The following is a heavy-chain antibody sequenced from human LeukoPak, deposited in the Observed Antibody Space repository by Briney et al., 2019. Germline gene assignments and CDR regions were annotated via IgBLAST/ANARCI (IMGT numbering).Heavy chain of an antibody. CDR3: AKDKAKVATIKSDAFDI. CDR2: ISGGGGST. D-gene: IGHD5-12*01. J-gene: IGHJ3*02. Sequence: PGGSLRLSCAASGFTFSGYAMSWVRQAPGKGLEWVSAISGGGGSTYYADSVKGRFTISRDNSKNTLYLQMNSLRAEDTAVYYCAKDKAKVATIKSDAFDIWGQGTMVTVSS. V-gene: IGHV3-23*01. CDR1: GFTFSGYA.